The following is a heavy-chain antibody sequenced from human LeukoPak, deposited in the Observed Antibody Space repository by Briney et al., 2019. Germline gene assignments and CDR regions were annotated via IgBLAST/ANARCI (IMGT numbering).Heavy chain of an antibody. J-gene: IGHJ6*02. V-gene: IGHV4-59*01. CDR2: IYYSGST. CDR1: GDSISSYY. CDR3: ARDNVDTAISTNYYYYYGMGV. D-gene: IGHD5-18*01. Sequence: SETLSLTCTVSGDSISSYYWSWIRQPPGKGLEWIGYIYYSGSTNYNPSLKSRVTISVDTSKNQFSLKLSSVTAADTAVYYCARDNVDTAISTNYYYYYGMGVWGQGTTVTVSS.